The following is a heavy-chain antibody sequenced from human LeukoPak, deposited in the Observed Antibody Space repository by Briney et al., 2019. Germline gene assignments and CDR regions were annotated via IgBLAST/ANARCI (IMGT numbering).Heavy chain of an antibody. D-gene: IGHD2-21*02. Sequence: SETLSLTCAVSGGSISSSNWWTWVRPPPGKGLEWIGEIYHSGSTNYNPSLKSRVTISVDKSKNQFSLKLSSVTAADTAVYYCARTGDWSYFDYWGQGTLVTVSS. V-gene: IGHV4-4*02. CDR3: ARTGDWSYFDY. CDR2: IYHSGST. J-gene: IGHJ4*02. CDR1: GGSISSSNW.